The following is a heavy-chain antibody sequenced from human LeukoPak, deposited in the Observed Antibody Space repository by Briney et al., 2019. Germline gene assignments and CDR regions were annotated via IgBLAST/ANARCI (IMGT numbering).Heavy chain of an antibody. J-gene: IGHJ6*04. V-gene: IGHV3-48*03. CDR2: ISSSGSTI. D-gene: IGHD3-10*02. CDR3: AELGITMIGGV. Sequence: LSLTCAVYGGSFSDYHWNWIRQPPGKGLEWVSYISSSGSTIYYADSVKGRFTISRDNAKNSLYLQMNSLRAEDTAVYYCAELGITMIGGVWGKGTTVAISS. CDR1: GGSFSDYH.